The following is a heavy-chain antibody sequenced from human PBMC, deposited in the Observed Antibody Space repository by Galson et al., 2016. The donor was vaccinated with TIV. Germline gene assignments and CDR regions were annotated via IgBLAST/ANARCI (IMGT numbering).Heavy chain of an antibody. V-gene: IGHV1-69*13. J-gene: IGHJ3*02. CDR1: GGTFSSDA. CDR2: IIPMFKIA. CDR3: ARARGSNFENAFHI. D-gene: IGHD3-9*01. Sequence: SVKVSCKASGGTFSSDAISWVRQAPGQGLEWMGGIIPMFKIADYAQKFQGRVTISADEFPSAAYMELSSLRFEDTAVYYCARARGSNFENAFHIWGQGTMVTVSS.